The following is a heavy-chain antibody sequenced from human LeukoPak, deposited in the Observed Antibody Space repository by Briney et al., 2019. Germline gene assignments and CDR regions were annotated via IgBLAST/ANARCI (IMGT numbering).Heavy chain of an antibody. CDR1: GFSFSNYG. Sequence: GGSLRLSCAASGFSFSNYGMNWVRQAPGKGLEWVSGITGNGATTYYADSVKGRFTISRDNSKNTLYLQMNSLRAEDTAVYYCAKDLGYWGQGTLVTVSS. J-gene: IGHJ4*02. V-gene: IGHV3-23*01. CDR2: ITGNGATT. CDR3: AKDLGY.